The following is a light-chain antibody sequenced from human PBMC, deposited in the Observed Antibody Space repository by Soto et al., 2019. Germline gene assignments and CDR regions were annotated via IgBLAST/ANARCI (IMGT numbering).Light chain of an antibody. CDR3: QQSYSAPYT. CDR1: QSISTF. V-gene: IGKV1-39*01. J-gene: IGKJ2*01. CDR2: VAS. Sequence: DIQVTQSPSSLSASIGDRVTITCRASQSISTFLNWYQQKPGKAPNLLIYVASNLQTGVPSRFSGSGSGTDFSLTISSLLHEDVATYYCQQSYSAPYTFGQGTTLEIK.